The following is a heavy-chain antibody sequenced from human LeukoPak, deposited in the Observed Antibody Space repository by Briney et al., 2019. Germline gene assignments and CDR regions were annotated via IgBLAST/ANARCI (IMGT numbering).Heavy chain of an antibody. Sequence: GGSLRLSCAASGFTVSSNYMSWVRQAPGKGLEWVSFIYGGSNTFYADSVKGRFTISRHNSKNTLYPQMNSLRPEDTAVYYCARDSGDYYGSGPFDCWGQGSLVIVSS. CDR3: ARDSGDYYGSGPFDC. CDR1: GFTVSSNY. CDR2: IYGGSNT. V-gene: IGHV3-53*04. D-gene: IGHD3-10*01. J-gene: IGHJ4*02.